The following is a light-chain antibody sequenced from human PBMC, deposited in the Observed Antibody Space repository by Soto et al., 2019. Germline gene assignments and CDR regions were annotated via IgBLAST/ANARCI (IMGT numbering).Light chain of an antibody. J-gene: IGKJ2*01. CDR1: QSVSSN. CDR3: QQYTHWPRT. V-gene: IGKV3-15*01. Sequence: IVMTQSPGTLSVSPGERATLSCRASQSVSSNLAWYQQKPGQAPRLLIYGASTRATGIPARFSGSGSGTDFTLTISSLQSEDFAVYYCQQYTHWPRTFGQGTNLEIK. CDR2: GAS.